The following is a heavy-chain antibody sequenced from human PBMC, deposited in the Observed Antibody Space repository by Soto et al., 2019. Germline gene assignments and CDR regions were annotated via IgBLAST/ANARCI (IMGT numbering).Heavy chain of an antibody. CDR1: GITVSSNY. Sequence: EVQLVETGGGLIQPGGSLRLSCAASGITVSSNYMSWVRQAPGKGLEWVSVIYSGGSTYYADSVKGRFTISRDNSKNTLYLQMNSLRAEDTAVYYCARDRGVSPPNYYYYGMDVWGQGTTVTVSS. CDR3: ARDRGVSPPNYYYYGMDV. CDR2: IYSGGST. D-gene: IGHD3-10*01. V-gene: IGHV3-53*02. J-gene: IGHJ6*02.